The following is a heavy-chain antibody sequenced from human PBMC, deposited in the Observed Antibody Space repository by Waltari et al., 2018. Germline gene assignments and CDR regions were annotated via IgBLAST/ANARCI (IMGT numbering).Heavy chain of an antibody. D-gene: IGHD3-22*01. CDR2: INPNSGGT. V-gene: IGHV1-2*02. Sequence: QVQLVQSGAEVKKPGASVQVSCKASGYTFTGYYMHWVRQAPGQGLEWMGWINPNSGGTNYAQKFQGRVTMTRDTSISTAYMELSRLRSDDTAVYYCAREIRYYYDSSGWSYWGQGTLVTVSS. J-gene: IGHJ4*02. CDR1: GYTFTGYY. CDR3: AREIRYYYDSSGWSY.